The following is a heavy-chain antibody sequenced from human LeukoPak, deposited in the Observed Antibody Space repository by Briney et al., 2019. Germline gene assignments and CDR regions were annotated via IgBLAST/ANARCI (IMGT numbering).Heavy chain of an antibody. CDR3: AKTIVGAAWFDP. CDR1: GFTFSSYG. V-gene: IGHV3-30*18. CDR2: ISYDGSNK. Sequence: GRSLRLSCAASGFTFSSYGMHWVRQAPGKGLEGVAVISYDGSNKYYADSVKGRFTISRDNSKNTLYLQMNSLRAEDTAVYYCAKTIVGAAWFDPWGQGTLVTVSS. D-gene: IGHD1-26*01. J-gene: IGHJ5*02.